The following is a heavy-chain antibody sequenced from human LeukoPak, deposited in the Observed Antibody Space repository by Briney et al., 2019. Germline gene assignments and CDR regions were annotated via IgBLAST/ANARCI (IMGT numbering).Heavy chain of an antibody. J-gene: IGHJ3*02. CDR1: GYSESFYG. D-gene: IGHD3-10*01. CDR3: ARGFTHRMYYSAGGDAFDI. V-gene: IGHV1-18*01. CDR2: ISAQHGQT. Sequence: GASVKVSCKTSGYSESFYGITWVRQVAGQGLEWMGWISAQHGQTEYAPNSQDRVTMTTDTYTNTAYMELRSLRSDDTAVYYCARGFTHRMYYSAGGDAFDIWGQGTMVTVSS.